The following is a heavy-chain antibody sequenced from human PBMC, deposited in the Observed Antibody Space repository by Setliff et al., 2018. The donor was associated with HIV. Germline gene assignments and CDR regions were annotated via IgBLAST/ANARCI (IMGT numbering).Heavy chain of an antibody. D-gene: IGHD1-1*01. CDR2: ITPTGDT. J-gene: IGHJ4*02. CDR3: SNWNTTVDADS. Sequence: SETLSLTCAVYGGSVSGHYWGWFRQPPGKGLEWIGEITPTGDTNYVPSLKSRVAMSLDTSKNQFSLKLRSVTAADTAVYYCSNWNTTVDADSWGQGTLVTVSS. CDR1: GGSVSGHY. V-gene: IGHV4-34*01.